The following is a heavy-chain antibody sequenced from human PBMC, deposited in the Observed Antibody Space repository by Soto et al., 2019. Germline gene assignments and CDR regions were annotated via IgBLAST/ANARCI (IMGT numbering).Heavy chain of an antibody. D-gene: IGHD3-10*01. V-gene: IGHV1-18*01. Sequence: ASVKVSCKTSGYTFNIYGINWVRQAPGQGLEWMGWIKPHNGNTKYAQTLQDRLIMTTDTATSTAYMELRSLRSDDTAVYYCARDLDGSGSYYTDYWSQGTLVTVSS. CDR1: GYTFNIYG. CDR2: IKPHNGNT. CDR3: ARDLDGSGSYYTDY. J-gene: IGHJ4*02.